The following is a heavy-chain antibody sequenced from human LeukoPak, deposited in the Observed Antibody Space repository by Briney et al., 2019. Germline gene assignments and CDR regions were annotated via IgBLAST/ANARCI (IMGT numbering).Heavy chain of an antibody. J-gene: IGHJ4*02. V-gene: IGHV1-46*01. CDR2: INPSGGRT. Sequence: ASVKVSCKASGYTLTSYYMHWVRQAPGQSPEWMGVINPSGGRTTSYAQKIQGRVTMTRDTSMSTVNMELSSLRSEDTAVYYCARGTLRYFDFWGQGTLVTVSS. CDR1: GYTLTSYY. D-gene: IGHD3-9*01. CDR3: ARGTLRYFDF.